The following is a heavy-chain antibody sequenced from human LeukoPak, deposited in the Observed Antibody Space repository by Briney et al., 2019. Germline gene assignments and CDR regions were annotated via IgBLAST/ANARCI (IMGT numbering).Heavy chain of an antibody. V-gene: IGHV1-2*02. CDR3: ARSFSPSPLRFFDY. CDR2: INPNSGFT. CDR1: GYTSTGYY. J-gene: IGHJ4*02. D-gene: IGHD3-16*01. Sequence: ASVKVSCKASGYTSTGYYIHWVRQAPGQGLEWMGWINPNSGFTNYAQKFQGRVTMTRDTSTSTVYMELSSLRSEDTAVYYCARSFSPSPLRFFDYWGQGTLVTVSS.